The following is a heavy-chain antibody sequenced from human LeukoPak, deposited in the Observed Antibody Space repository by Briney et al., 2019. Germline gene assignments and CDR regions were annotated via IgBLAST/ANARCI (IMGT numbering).Heavy chain of an antibody. D-gene: IGHD6-13*01. CDR3: ARVYYSSSYDYWYFDL. Sequence: SETLSLTCAVYGGSSGGSFSGYYWNWIRQPPGKGLEWIGYIYYSGSTNYNPSLKSRVTISVDTSKNQFSLKLSSVTAADTAVYYCARVYYSSSYDYWYFDLWGRGTLVTVSS. V-gene: IGHV4-59*01. CDR1: GGSFSGYY. J-gene: IGHJ2*01. CDR2: IYYSGST.